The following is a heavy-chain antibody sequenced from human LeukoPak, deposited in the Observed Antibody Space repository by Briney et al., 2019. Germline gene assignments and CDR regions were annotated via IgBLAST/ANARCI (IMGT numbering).Heavy chain of an antibody. Sequence: GGSLRLSCAASGFTFSNAWMSWVRQAPGKGLEGVGRIKSKTDDGTTDYAAPVKGIFTISRDDSKNTLYLQMNTLKTEDTAVYYCTTDRGDYGSGSYEIYYYYMDVWGKGTTVTVSS. CDR2: IKSKTDDGTT. D-gene: IGHD3-10*01. V-gene: IGHV3-15*01. CDR1: GFTFSNAW. CDR3: TTDRGDYGSGSYEIYYYYMDV. J-gene: IGHJ6*03.